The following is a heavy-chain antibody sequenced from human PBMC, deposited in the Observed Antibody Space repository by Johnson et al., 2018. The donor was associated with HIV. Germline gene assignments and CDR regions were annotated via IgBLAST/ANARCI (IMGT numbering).Heavy chain of an antibody. CDR2: IYSGGGSGT. J-gene: IGHJ3*02. CDR3: AKDREYGLAWGWAFDI. Sequence: VQLVESGGGVVRPGGSLRLSCAASGFTVSTNYMSWVRQAPGKGLEWVSVIYSGGGSGTYYADSVKGRYTISRDNSKNTLSLQMDSLRVEDTAVYYCAKDREYGLAWGWAFDIWGQGTVVTVSS. V-gene: IGHV3-66*01. CDR1: GFTVSTNY. D-gene: IGHD6-19*01.